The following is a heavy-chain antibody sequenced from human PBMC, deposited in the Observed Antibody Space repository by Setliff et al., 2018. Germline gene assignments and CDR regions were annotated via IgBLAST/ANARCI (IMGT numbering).Heavy chain of an antibody. J-gene: IGHJ6*02. D-gene: IGHD5-18*01. CDR3: ARDRTAYSYGLDV. CDR2: IYHNGNT. CDR1: GGSISPYF. Sequence: NPSETLSLTCTVSGGSISPYFWSWIRQPPGKGLEWIGYIYHNGNTNFNPPLKTRVSMSVDTSKNQIALNLKSVTAADTAVYYCARDRTAYSYGLDVWGQGTTVTV. V-gene: IGHV4-59*01.